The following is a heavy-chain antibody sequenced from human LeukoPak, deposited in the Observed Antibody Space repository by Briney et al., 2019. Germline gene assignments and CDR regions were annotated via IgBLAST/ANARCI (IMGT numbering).Heavy chain of an antibody. V-gene: IGHV4-4*07. D-gene: IGHD6-19*01. Sequence: SETLSLTCSVSSGSISTYDWSWIRQPAGKGLEGLGQIFTSGSATYNSSLKSRLTMSVDKSKNQVSLKLISVTAADTAIYYCARHSPSGWYFFDFWGRGTLVTVSS. CDR2: IFTSGSA. CDR3: ARHSPSGWYFFDF. J-gene: IGHJ4*02. CDR1: SGSISTYD.